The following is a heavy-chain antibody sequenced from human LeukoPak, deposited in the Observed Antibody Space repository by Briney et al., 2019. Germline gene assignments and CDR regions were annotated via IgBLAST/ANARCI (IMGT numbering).Heavy chain of an antibody. Sequence: GASVKVSCKASGYTFTSYAMHWVRQAPGQRLEWMGRINAGNGNTKYSQEFQGRVTITRDTSASTAYMELSSLRSEDTAVYYCARDGGYDSSGYYPYNWGQGTLVTVSS. CDR3: ARDGGYDSSGYYPYN. J-gene: IGHJ4*02. CDR1: GYTFTSYA. D-gene: IGHD3-22*01. CDR2: INAGNGNT. V-gene: IGHV1-3*03.